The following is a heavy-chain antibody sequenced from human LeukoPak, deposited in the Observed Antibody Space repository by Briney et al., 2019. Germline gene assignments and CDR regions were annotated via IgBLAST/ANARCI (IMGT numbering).Heavy chain of an antibody. CDR1: GFTFSKYW. D-gene: IGHD6-19*01. V-gene: IGHV3-74*01. Sequence: GGSLRLSCAASGFTFSKYWMLWVRQAPGKGLESVPRINTDGTVTTYADSVKGRFTVSRDNADNTMFLQMNSVGGEDTAVYYCATKQWLAPPPDSWGQGTPVTVSS. J-gene: IGHJ4*02. CDR3: ATKQWLAPPPDS. CDR2: INTDGTVT.